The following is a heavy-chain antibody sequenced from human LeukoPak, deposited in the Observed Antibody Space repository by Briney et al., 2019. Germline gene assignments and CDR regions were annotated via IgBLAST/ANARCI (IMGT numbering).Heavy chain of an antibody. J-gene: IGHJ4*02. CDR2: IKHDGSEK. V-gene: IGHV3-7*01. D-gene: IGHD3-22*01. CDR3: ARGRLRDY. Sequence: GGSLRLSCVGSGFTFSSYWMSWVRQVPGKGLEWVANIKHDGSEKYYVDSVKGRFTISRDDAKNSLNLQMNSLRAEDTAVYYCARGRLRDYWGQGILVTVSS. CDR1: GFTFSSYW.